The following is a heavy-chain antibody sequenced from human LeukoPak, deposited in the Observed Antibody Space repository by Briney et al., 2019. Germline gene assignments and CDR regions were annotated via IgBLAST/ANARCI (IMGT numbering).Heavy chain of an antibody. CDR3: ARRRAASWSFDS. Sequence: GGPLRLSCAASGFTVSSNYMGWVRQAPGKGLEWVSVIYTDGRTYSADSMKGRFTLSRDNSKNTLYLQMSSLRAEDTAVYYCARRRAASWSFDSWGQGTLVTVSS. D-gene: IGHD6-13*01. CDR1: GFTVSSNY. CDR2: IYTDGRT. J-gene: IGHJ4*02. V-gene: IGHV3-66*04.